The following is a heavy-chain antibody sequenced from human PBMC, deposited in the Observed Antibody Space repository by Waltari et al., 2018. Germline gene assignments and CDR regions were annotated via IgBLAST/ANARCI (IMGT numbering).Heavy chain of an antibody. CDR3: ARDAPDGTGPFDY. CDR1: GFSVRDNY. CDR2: VYSDGGT. V-gene: IGHV3-53*01. D-gene: IGHD3-10*01. J-gene: IGHJ4*02. Sequence: EVQLVESGGGLIHPGGSLRLSCTASGFSVRDNYMCRVRLPPGKGLEWVAGVYSDGGTYYTDSVKGRFITSRDNSKNTLYLQMNSLRAEDTAVYYCARDAPDGTGPFDYWGQGTLVTVSS.